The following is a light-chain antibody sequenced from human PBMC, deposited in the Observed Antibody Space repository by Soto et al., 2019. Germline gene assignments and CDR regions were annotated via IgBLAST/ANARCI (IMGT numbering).Light chain of an antibody. CDR2: AAS. Sequence: DIQMTQSPSSLSASVGDRVTITCRASQGIGSDLGWYQQKPGKAPKRLIYAASSLQSGVPSRFIGRGPRTEFTLTISSLQPEDFATYYCLQHNSYPPTFGGGTKVEIK. V-gene: IGKV1-17*01. J-gene: IGKJ4*01. CDR3: LQHNSYPPT. CDR1: QGIGSD.